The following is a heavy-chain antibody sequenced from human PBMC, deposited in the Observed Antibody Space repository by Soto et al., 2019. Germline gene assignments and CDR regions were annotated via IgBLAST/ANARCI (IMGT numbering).Heavy chain of an antibody. CDR3: ARGLAAFNWFDP. CDR1: GGSFSGYY. J-gene: IGHJ5*02. D-gene: IGHD6-13*01. CDR2: INHSGST. Sequence: PSETLSLTCAVYGGSFSGYYWSWIRQPPGKGLEWIGEINHSGSTNYNPSLKSRVTISVDTSKNQFSLKLSSVTAADTAVYYCARGLAAFNWFDPWGQGTLVTVSS. V-gene: IGHV4-34*01.